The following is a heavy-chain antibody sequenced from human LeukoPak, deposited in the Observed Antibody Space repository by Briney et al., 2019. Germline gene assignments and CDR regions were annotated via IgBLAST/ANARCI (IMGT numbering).Heavy chain of an antibody. CDR3: ARHTYYYYGSGSYSAYFDY. CDR1: GGSISSYY. V-gene: IGHV4-59*01. CDR2: IYYSWSS. Sequence: SETLSLTCTVSGGSISSYYWSWIRQPPRKGLEWIGYIYYSWSSNYNPSLKHRVTISVDTSKNQFSLKLSSVTAADTAVYYCARHTYYYYGSGSYSAYFDYWGQGTLVTVSS. J-gene: IGHJ4*02. D-gene: IGHD3-10*01.